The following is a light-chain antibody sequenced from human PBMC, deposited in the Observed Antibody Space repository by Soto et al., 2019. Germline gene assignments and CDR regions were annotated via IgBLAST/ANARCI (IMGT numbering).Light chain of an antibody. Sequence: EVVMTQSPATLSVSPGERATLSCRASQSVSSNLACYQQKPGQAPRLLIYGASTRATGIPARFSGSGPGTEFTLTISSLQSEDFAVYYCQQYNNWPITFGQGTRLEIQ. J-gene: IGKJ5*01. CDR3: QQYNNWPIT. V-gene: IGKV3-15*01. CDR1: QSVSSN. CDR2: GAS.